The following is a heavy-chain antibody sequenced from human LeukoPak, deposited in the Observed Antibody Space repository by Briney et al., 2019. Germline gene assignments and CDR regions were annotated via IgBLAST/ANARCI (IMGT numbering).Heavy chain of an antibody. CDR1: GGSFCGYY. CDR3: ARGKLWVYWYFDL. V-gene: IGHV4-34*01. D-gene: IGHD3-10*01. Sequence: PSETLSLTCAVYGGSFCGYYWSWIRQPPGKGLEWIGEINHSGSTNYNPSLKSRVTISVDTSKNQFSLKLSSVTAADTAVYYCARGKLWVYWYFDLWGRGTLVTVSS. CDR2: INHSGST. J-gene: IGHJ2*01.